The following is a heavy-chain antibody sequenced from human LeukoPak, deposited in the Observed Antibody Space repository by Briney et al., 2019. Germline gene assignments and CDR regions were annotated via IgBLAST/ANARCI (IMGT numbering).Heavy chain of an antibody. CDR2: IRYDGSNK. V-gene: IGHV3-30*02. J-gene: IGHJ3*02. Sequence: PGGSLRLSCAASGFTFSSFGMHWVRQAPGKGLEWVAFIRYDGSNKYYADSVKGRFTISRDNSKNTLYLQMNSLRAEDTAVYYCAKDDYGGKGPLRIWGQGTMVTVSS. CDR1: GFTFSSFG. CDR3: AKDDYGGKGPLRI. D-gene: IGHD4-23*01.